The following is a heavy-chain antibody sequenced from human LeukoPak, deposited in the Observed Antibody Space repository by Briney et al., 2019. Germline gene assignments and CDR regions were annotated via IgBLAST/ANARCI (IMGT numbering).Heavy chain of an antibody. CDR1: GFSVTSYSYW. CDR2: DYCGGNT. V-gene: IGHV4-61*01. Sequence: WEPLTLTCAVSGFSVTSYSYWWSRIPQPPGKGLEWIGYDYCGGNTNYDPSLKRRVTISVATSKNQFSLTLTSVTAADTAVYFCARDHFGSLDSWGQGILVTVSS. J-gene: IGHJ4*02. D-gene: IGHD3-10*01. CDR3: ARDHFGSLDS.